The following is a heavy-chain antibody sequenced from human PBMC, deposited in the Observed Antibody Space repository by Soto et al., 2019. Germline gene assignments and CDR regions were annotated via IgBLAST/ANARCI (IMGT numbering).Heavy chain of an antibody. J-gene: IGHJ4*02. CDR1: GFTFSSYS. CDR3: ARAQAKWELLPVFDY. Sequence: EVQLVESGGGLVKPGGSLRLSCAASGFTFSSYSMNWVRQAPGKGLEWVSSISSSSSYIYYADSVKGRFTISRDNAKNSLYLQMNSLRAEDTPVYYCARAQAKWELLPVFDYWGQGTLVTVSS. D-gene: IGHD1-26*01. CDR2: ISSSSSYI. V-gene: IGHV3-21*01.